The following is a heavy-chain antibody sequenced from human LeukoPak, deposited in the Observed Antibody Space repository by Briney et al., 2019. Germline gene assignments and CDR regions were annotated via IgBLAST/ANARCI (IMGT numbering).Heavy chain of an antibody. Sequence: GGSLRLSCAASGFTFRSYAMNWVRQAPGKGLNWVSTINDSGGSTYYADSVKGRFTISRDNSKNSLYLQMNSLRAEDTAFYYCARDGSTGWTSVDYWGQGTLVTVSS. CDR3: ARDGSTGWTSVDY. V-gene: IGHV3-23*01. CDR2: INDSGGST. J-gene: IGHJ4*02. D-gene: IGHD2-2*01. CDR1: GFTFRSYA.